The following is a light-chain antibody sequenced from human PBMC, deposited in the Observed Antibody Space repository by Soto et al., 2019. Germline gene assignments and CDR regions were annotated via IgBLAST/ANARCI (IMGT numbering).Light chain of an antibody. CDR2: DVS. CDR1: SSDVGGYNY. Sequence: QSALTQPASVSGSPGQSITISCTGTSSDVGGYNYVSWCQQHPGKAPKLMIYDVSNRPSGVSNRFSGSKSGNTASLTISGLQAEDEADYYCTSYTSSSTLDYVFGTGTKVTVL. CDR3: TSYTSSSTLDYV. V-gene: IGLV2-14*01. J-gene: IGLJ1*01.